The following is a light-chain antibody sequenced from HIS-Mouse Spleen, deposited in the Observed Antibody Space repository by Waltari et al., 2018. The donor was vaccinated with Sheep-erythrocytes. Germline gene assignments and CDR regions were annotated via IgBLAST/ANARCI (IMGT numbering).Light chain of an antibody. CDR2: DAS. Sequence: DIQMTQSPSSLSASVGDRVTITCQASQYISNYLNWYQQKPGKAPKLLIYDASNLETGVPSRFSGSGSGTDFTFTISRLQPEDIATYYCQQYDNLLTFGGGTKVEIK. V-gene: IGKV1-33*01. J-gene: IGKJ4*01. CDR3: QQYDNLLT. CDR1: QYISNY.